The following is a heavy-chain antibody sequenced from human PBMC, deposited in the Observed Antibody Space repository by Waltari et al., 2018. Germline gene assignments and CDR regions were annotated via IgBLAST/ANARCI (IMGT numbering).Heavy chain of an antibody. V-gene: IGHV1-18*01. Sequence: QVQLVQSGGEVKKPGASVKVSCKASGYTFINFGINWVRQAPGQGLEWMGWNSPQNGNTHYAQKGRGRLTMTTDTSTSTAYMELRSLRSDDTAVYYCARGGDSYCSRANCFFYYGLNLWGQGTTVTVSS. CDR2: NSPQNGNT. CDR3: ARGGDSYCSRANCFFYYGLNL. D-gene: IGHD2-2*01. CDR1: GYTFINFG. J-gene: IGHJ6*02.